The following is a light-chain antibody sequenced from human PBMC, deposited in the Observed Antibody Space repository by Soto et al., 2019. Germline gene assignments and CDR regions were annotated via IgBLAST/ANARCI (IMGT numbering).Light chain of an antibody. J-gene: IGKJ4*01. CDR2: DAS. V-gene: IGKV3-11*01. Sequence: EIVLTQSPATLSFSPGERATLSCRASQSVSIYLAWYQQKPGQAPRLLIYDASNRATGIPARFSGSGSGTDFTLTISSLEPEDFALHYWQQRSDGLTFGGGTKVEI. CDR1: QSVSIY. CDR3: QQRSDGLT.